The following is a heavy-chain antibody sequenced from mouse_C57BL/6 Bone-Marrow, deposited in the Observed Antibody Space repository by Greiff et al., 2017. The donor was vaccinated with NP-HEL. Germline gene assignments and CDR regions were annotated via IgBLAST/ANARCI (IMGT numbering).Heavy chain of an antibody. CDR1: GFTFSDYY. D-gene: IGHD2-4*01. Sequence: EVMLVESEGGLVQPGSSMKLSCTTSGFTFSDYYMAWVRQVPEKGLDWVANINYDGSSPYYLDSFKSRFIISRDNAKNILYLQMSRLKSEDTATYYCAREGGLRRRTYAMDYWGQGTSVTVSA. J-gene: IGHJ4*01. V-gene: IGHV5-16*01. CDR3: AREGGLRRRTYAMDY. CDR2: INYDGSSP.